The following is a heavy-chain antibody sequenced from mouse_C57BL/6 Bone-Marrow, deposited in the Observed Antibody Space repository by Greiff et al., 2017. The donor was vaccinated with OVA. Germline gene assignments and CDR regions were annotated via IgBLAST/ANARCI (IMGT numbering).Heavy chain of an antibody. J-gene: IGHJ3*01. V-gene: IGHV5-17*01. CDR2: ISSGSSTI. CDR1: GFTFSDYG. Sequence: EVQLQQSGGGLVKPGGSLKLSCAAFGFTFSDYGMHWVRQAPEKGLEWVAYISSGSSTIYYADTVKGRFTISRDNAKNTLFLQMTSLRSEDTAMYYCARWDGIYYGNYWGQGTLVTVSA. CDR3: ARWDGIYYGNY. D-gene: IGHD2-1*01.